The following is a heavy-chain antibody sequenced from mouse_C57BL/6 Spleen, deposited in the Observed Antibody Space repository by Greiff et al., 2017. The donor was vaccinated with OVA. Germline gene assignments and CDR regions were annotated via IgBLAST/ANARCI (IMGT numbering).Heavy chain of an antibody. CDR3: ARGVITTVVDWFAY. V-gene: IGHV1-64*01. D-gene: IGHD1-1*01. CDR2: IHPNSGST. CDR1: GYTFTSYW. Sequence: VQLQQSGAELVKPGASVKLSCKASGYTFTSYWMHWVKQRPGQGLEWIGMIHPNSGSTNYNEKFKSKATLTVDKSSSTAYMQLSSLTSEDSAVYYCARGVITTVVDWFAYWGQGTLVTVSA. J-gene: IGHJ3*01.